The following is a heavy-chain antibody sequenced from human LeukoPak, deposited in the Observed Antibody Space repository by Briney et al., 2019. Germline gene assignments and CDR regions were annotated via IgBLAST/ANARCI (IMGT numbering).Heavy chain of an antibody. J-gene: IGHJ4*02. CDR3: ARESLMITFGGVIVREPFDY. CDR2: NKPTGGST. V-gene: IGHV1-46*01. Sequence: ASVKVSCKASGYTFTSYYMHWVRQAPGQGLEWMGINKPTGGSTSYAQKFQGRVTMTRDTSTSTVYMELSSLRSEDTAVYYCARESLMITFGGVIVREPFDYWGQGTLVTVSS. D-gene: IGHD3-16*02. CDR1: GYTFTSYY.